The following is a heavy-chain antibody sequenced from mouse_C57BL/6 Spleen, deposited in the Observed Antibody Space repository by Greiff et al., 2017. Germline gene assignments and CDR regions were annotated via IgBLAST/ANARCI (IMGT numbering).Heavy chain of an antibody. Sequence: QVQLKQSGPELVKPGASVKISCKASGYAFSSSWMNWVKQRPGKGLEWIGRIYPGDGDTNYNGKFKGKATLPADKSSSTAYMQLSSLTSEDSAVYFCARFSYDGEGYYYAMDYWGQGTSVTVSS. CDR1: GYAFSSSW. CDR2: IYPGDGDT. D-gene: IGHD2-3*01. CDR3: ARFSYDGEGYYYAMDY. V-gene: IGHV1-82*01. J-gene: IGHJ4*01.